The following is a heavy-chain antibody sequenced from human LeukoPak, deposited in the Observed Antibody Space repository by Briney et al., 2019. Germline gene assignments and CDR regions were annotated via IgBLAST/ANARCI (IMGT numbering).Heavy chain of an antibody. J-gene: IGHJ4*02. CDR1: GYSISSGYY. Sequence: PSETLSLTCTVSGYSISSGYYWGWIRQPPGKGLEWIGSIYHSGSTYYNPSLKSRVTISVDTSKNQFSLKLSSVTAADTAVYYCARGKYGDSLQFDYWGQGTLVTVSS. CDR3: ARGKYGDSLQFDY. CDR2: IYHSGST. V-gene: IGHV4-38-2*02. D-gene: IGHD4-17*01.